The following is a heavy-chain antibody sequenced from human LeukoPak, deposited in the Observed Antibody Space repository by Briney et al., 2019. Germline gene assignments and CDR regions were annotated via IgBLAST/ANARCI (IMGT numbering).Heavy chain of an antibody. CDR3: ARQWGYSYGHFDC. J-gene: IGHJ4*02. D-gene: IGHD5-18*01. CDR2: IYYNGRT. CDR1: SGSISSSNYY. V-gene: IGHV4-39*01. Sequence: SETLSLTCTLSSGSISSSNYYWGWIRQPPGKGREWNGSIYYNGRTYYNPSLKSRVPISVVTSQTQFSLKLTSVTAPDTPVYYCARQWGYSYGHFDCWGRGTLVTVSS.